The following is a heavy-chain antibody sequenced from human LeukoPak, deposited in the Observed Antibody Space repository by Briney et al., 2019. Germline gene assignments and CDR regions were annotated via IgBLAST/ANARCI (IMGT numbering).Heavy chain of an antibody. CDR1: GFTFSGYW. CDR3: AREAY. J-gene: IGHJ4*02. CDR2: VKEDGSQK. Sequence: PGGSLRPSCVASGFTFSGYWMSWVRQAPGKGLEWVASVKEDGSQKNYMDSVKGRFTISRYNAKKSLVLEMNSLRVEDTAVYYCAREAYWGPGILVTVSS. V-gene: IGHV3-7*01.